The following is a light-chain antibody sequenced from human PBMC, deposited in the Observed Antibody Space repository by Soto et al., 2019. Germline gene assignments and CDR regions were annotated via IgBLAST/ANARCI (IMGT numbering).Light chain of an antibody. CDR1: QSVSSSY. V-gene: IGKV3-20*01. CDR2: GTS. CDR3: QQYQSYSRT. Sequence: EIVLTQSPGTLSLSPGERATLSCRASQSVSSSYLAWYQQKPGQAPRFLIYGTSSRATGIPDRFSGSGSGTDFSLTISSLKPDDFATYYCQQYQSYSRTFGQGTKVDI. J-gene: IGKJ1*01.